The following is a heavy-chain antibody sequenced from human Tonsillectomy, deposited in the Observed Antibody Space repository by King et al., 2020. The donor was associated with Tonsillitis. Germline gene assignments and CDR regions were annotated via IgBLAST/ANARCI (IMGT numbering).Heavy chain of an antibody. Sequence: QLVQSGAEVKKPGASVKVSCKASGYTFTSYGISLVRQAPGQGLEWMGWSSAYNGDTNYAQKLQDKVTMTTDTSTSKAYMEGRGLRSDDTAVYYCARDMWNLHMDVWGKGTTVTVSS. J-gene: IGHJ6*03. CDR1: GYTFTSYG. CDR3: ARDMWNLHMDV. D-gene: IGHD1-7*01. V-gene: IGHV1-18*01. CDR2: SSAYNGDT.